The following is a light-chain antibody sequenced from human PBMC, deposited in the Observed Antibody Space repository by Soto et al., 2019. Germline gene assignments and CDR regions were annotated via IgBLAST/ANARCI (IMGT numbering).Light chain of an antibody. V-gene: IGKV1D-12*01. CDR3: QQANSFPMT. CDR1: QGITNR. J-gene: IGKJ5*01. CDR2: EAS. Sequence: DIQMTQSPSSVSACVGDRVTITCRASQGITNRLAWYQQKPGKAPKLLIYEASSLQSGVPSRISGWGSGTDFTLTIISLHPEDFATDYCQQANSFPMTFGQGTRLEIK.